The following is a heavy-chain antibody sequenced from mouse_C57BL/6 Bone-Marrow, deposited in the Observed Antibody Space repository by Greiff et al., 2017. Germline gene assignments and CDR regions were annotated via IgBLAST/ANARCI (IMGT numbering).Heavy chain of an antibody. J-gene: IGHJ1*03. D-gene: IGHD1-1*01. V-gene: IGHV14-3*01. CDR3: ARIGSSKGYFDG. Sequence: EVKVVESVAELVRPGASVKLSCIASGFNIKNTYMHWVKQRPEQGLEWIGRIDPANGNTKYAPKFPGKASITADTSSNTAYLQLSSLTSEDTAINYWARIGSSKGYFDGWGTETTVTVSS. CDR2: IDPANGNT. CDR1: GFNIKNTY.